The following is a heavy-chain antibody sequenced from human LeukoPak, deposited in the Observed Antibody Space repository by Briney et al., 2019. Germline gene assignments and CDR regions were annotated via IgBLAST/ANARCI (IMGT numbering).Heavy chain of an antibody. D-gene: IGHD3-3*01. CDR2: ISYDGSNK. Sequence: GGSLRLSCAASGFTFSSYSMNWVRQAPGKGLEWVAVISYDGSNKYYADSVKGRFTISRDNSKNTLYLQMNSLRAEDTAVYYCARDSSYYDFWSGYYFFDYWGQGTLVTVSS. CDR1: GFTFSSYS. V-gene: IGHV3-30*03. J-gene: IGHJ4*02. CDR3: ARDSSYYDFWSGYYFFDY.